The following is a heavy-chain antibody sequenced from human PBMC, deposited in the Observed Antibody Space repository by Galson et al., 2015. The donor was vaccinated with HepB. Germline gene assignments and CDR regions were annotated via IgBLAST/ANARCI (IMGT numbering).Heavy chain of an antibody. Sequence: CKASGYTFTGYYMHWVRQAPGQGLEWMGWINPNSGGTNYAQKFQGRVTMTRDTSISTAYMELSRLRSDDTAVYYCARDVPELDAFDIWGQGTMVTVSS. D-gene: IGHD1-14*01. CDR1: GYTFTGYY. J-gene: IGHJ3*02. V-gene: IGHV1-2*02. CDR2: INPNSGGT. CDR3: ARDVPELDAFDI.